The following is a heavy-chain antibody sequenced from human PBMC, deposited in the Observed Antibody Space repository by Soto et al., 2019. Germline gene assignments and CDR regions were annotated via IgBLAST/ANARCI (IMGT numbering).Heavy chain of an antibody. J-gene: IGHJ5*02. CDR1: GFTFSTYW. CDR3: VRDGNCITPSCYGNWFDP. CDR2: INSDASHT. D-gene: IGHD2-2*01. Sequence: EVQLVESGGGLVQPGGSLRLSCAASGFTFSTYWMHWIRQVPGKGLEWVSRINSDASHTYYADSVKGRFTISRDNAKNTLHLEMNSLRAEDTAVYYWVRDGNCITPSCYGNWFDPGGQGTLVTVSS. V-gene: IGHV3-74*01.